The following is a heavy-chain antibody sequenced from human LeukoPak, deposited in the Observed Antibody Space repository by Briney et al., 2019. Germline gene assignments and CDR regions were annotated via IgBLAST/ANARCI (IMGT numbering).Heavy chain of an antibody. CDR1: GDSVSRSDSY. CDR3: ARRRYYDCSGYLY. J-gene: IGHJ1*01. D-gene: IGHD3-22*01. Sequence: KPSETLSLTCTIFGDSVSRSDSYWDWIRQSPGKGLEWIGTIYYSGRTYYSPSLKSRVTLSVDMSNNQFSLTLSSVTAADTALYFCARRRYYDCSGYLYWGQGTLVTVSS. CDR2: IYYSGRT. V-gene: IGHV4-39*01.